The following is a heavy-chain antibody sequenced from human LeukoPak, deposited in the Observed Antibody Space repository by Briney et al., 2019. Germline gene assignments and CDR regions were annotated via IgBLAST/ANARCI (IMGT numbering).Heavy chain of an antibody. CDR1: GFTFSSYG. CDR3: AKDWVTLDY. J-gene: IGHJ4*02. V-gene: IGHV3-30*18. Sequence: PGGSLRLSCAASGFTFSSYGMHWVRQAPGKGLEWVAVISYDGSNKYYADSVKGRFTISRDYSKNTLYLQMNSLRAEDTAVYYCAKDWVTLDYWGQGTLVTVSS. CDR2: ISYDGSNK. D-gene: IGHD2-21*02.